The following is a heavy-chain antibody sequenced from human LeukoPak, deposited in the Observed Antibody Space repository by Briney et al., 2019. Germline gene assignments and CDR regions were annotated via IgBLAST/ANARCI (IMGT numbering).Heavy chain of an antibody. D-gene: IGHD4-17*01. Sequence: GGSLRLSCAASGFTFSNAWMSWVRQAPGKGLEWVGRIKSKTDGGTTDYAAPVKGRFTISRDDSKNTLYLQMNSLKTEDTAVYHCTTEGDYGDYYDYWGQGTLVTVSS. CDR3: TTEGDYGDYYDY. J-gene: IGHJ4*02. CDR2: IKSKTDGGTT. CDR1: GFTFSNAW. V-gene: IGHV3-15*01.